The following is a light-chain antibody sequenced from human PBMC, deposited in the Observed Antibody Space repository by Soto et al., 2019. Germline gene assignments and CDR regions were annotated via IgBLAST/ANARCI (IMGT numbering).Light chain of an antibody. Sequence: DTLSLSPGERATLSCRASPSVTNFLAWYQQKPGQAPRLLIYGASTRATGIPARFSGSGSGTEFTLTISSLQSEDFAVYYCQQYNNWPPWTFGQGTKVDIK. J-gene: IGKJ1*01. CDR3: QQYNNWPPWT. CDR2: GAS. CDR1: PSVTNF. V-gene: IGKV3-15*01.